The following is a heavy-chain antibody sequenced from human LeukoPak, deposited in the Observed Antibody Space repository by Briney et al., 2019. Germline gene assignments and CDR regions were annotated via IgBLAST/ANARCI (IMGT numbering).Heavy chain of an antibody. CDR2: INHSGST. J-gene: IGHJ4*02. Sequence: SETLSLTCAVYGGSLSGYYWSWIRQPPGKGLEWIGEINHSGSTNYNPSLKSRVTISVDTSKNQFSLELSSVTAADTAVYYCAILRGYSGYDSDYWGQGTLVTVSS. CDR1: GGSLSGYY. CDR3: AILRGYSGYDSDY. V-gene: IGHV4-34*01. D-gene: IGHD5-12*01.